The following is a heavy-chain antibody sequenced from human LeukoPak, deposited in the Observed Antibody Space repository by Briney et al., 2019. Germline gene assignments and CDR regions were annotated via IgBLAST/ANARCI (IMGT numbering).Heavy chain of an antibody. CDR1: GGPFSGYY. CDR3: ARGRIMITFGGVIVHWFDP. CDR2: INHRGST. D-gene: IGHD3-16*02. V-gene: IGHV4-34*01. Sequence: SETLSLTCAVYGGPFSGYYWSWIRQPPGKGLEWIGEINHRGSTNYNPSLKSRVTISVDTSKNQFSLKLSSVTAADTAVYYCARGRIMITFGGVIVHWFDPWGQGTLVTVSS. J-gene: IGHJ5*02.